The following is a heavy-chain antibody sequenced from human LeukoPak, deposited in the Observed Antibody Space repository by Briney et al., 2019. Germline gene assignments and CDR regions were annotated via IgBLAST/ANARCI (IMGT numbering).Heavy chain of an antibody. D-gene: IGHD3/OR15-3a*01. V-gene: IGHV1-69*06. CDR3: ATDLQSDFWTGYYWDF. J-gene: IGHJ4*02. CDR1: VGSFNNYG. Sequence: SVRVSCKSSVGSFNNYGVSWLRPAPGQGLEWMGRIIPMFGTTIYAEKFQGRVTISADKSTDTAYVEVSRLSSDDTAVYYCATDLQSDFWTGYYWDFWGQGTLVTVSS. CDR2: IIPMFGTT.